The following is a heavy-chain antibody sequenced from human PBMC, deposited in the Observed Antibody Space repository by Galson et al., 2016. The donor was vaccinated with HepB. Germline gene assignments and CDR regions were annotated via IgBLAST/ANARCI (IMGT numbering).Heavy chain of an antibody. Sequence: SETLSLTCTVSGGSISSGTYYWGWIRQPPGKGLEWIGSIYYSGSTYYNPSPKSRVTISVDTSTNQFSLKLSSVTAADTAVYYCARQWDYGDSCYFDYWGQGTLVTVSS. D-gene: IGHD4-17*01. J-gene: IGHJ4*02. V-gene: IGHV4-39*01. CDR3: ARQWDYGDSCYFDY. CDR1: GGSISSGTYY. CDR2: IYYSGST.